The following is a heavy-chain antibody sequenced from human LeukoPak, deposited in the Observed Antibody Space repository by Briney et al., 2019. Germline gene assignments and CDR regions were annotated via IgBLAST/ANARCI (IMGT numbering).Heavy chain of an antibody. CDR1: GFTFSSYG. Sequence: PGRSLRLSCTASGFTFSSYGMHWVRQAPGKGLEWVAVISYDGSNKYYADSVKGRFTISRDNSKNTLYLQMNSLRAEDTAVYYCAKDPLGGVAQADFDSWGQGTLVTVSS. V-gene: IGHV3-30*18. CDR3: AKDPLGGVAQADFDS. J-gene: IGHJ4*02. D-gene: IGHD5-12*01. CDR2: ISYDGSNK.